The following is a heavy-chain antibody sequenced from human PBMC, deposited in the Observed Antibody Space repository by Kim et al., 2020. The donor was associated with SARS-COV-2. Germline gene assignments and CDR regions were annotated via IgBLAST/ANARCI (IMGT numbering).Heavy chain of an antibody. J-gene: IGHJ4*02. CDR3: ARGIPMVRGVIRTFYFDY. CDR1: GFTFSGYI. V-gene: IGHV3-48*04. CDR2: ISEDSSTI. D-gene: IGHD3-10*01. Sequence: GGSLRLSCAASGFTFSGYIMDWVRQAPGKGLEWVSNISEDSSTICYADSVTGRFTISRDNAKNSAYLQMNSLGAEDTAVYYCARGIPMVRGVIRTFYFDYWGQGTLVTVSS.